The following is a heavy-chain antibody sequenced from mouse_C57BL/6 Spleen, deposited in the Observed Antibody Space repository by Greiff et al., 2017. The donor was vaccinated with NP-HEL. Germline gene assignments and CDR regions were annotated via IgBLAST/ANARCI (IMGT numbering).Heavy chain of an antibody. J-gene: IGHJ2*01. CDR3: AREGRVIPFDY. D-gene: IGHD1-1*01. CDR1: GYSITSGYY. Sequence: EVQVVESGPGLVKPSQSLSLTCSVTGYSITSGYYWNWIRQFPGNKLEWMGYISYDGSNNYNPYLKNRISITRDTSKNQFFLKLNSVTTEDTATYYCAREGRVIPFDYWGQGTTLTVSS. V-gene: IGHV3-6*01. CDR2: ISYDGSN.